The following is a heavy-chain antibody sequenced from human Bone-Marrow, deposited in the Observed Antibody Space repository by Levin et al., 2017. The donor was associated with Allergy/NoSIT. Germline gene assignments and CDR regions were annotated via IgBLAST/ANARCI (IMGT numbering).Heavy chain of an antibody. CDR3: ARDQNCGSSTSCQFPVGDYGMDV. V-gene: IGHV3-48*03. D-gene: IGHD2-2*01. Sequence: QSGGSLRLSCAASGFTFSSYEMNWVRQAPGKGLEWVSYISSSGSTIYYADSVKGRFTISRDNAKNSLYLQMNSLRAEDTAVYYCARDQNCGSSTSCQFPVGDYGMDVWGQGTTVTVSS. CDR2: ISSSGSTI. J-gene: IGHJ6*02. CDR1: GFTFSSYE.